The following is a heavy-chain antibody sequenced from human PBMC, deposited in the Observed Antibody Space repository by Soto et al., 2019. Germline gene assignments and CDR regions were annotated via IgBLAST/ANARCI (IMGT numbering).Heavy chain of an antibody. CDR2: INPNNGNT. CDR1: GYSFTTYD. Sequence: ASVKVSCKASGYSFTTYDINWARQATGQGLEWMGWINPNNGNTGYAQKFQGRVTLTRTTSISTAYMELSSLRSDDTAVYYCARTSSGTREGFDPWGQGTLVTVS. V-gene: IGHV1-8*01. J-gene: IGHJ5*02. D-gene: IGHD1-7*01. CDR3: ARTSSGTREGFDP.